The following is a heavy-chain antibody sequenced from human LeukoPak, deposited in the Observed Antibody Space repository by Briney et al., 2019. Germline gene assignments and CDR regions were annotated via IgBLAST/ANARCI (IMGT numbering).Heavy chain of an antibody. J-gene: IGHJ4*02. CDR3: ASTGFSSRRFDY. D-gene: IGHD6-13*01. CDR1: GNSFQSYW. Sequence: GESLKISCKVSGNSFQSYWIGWVRQMPGKGLEFMGLVFIGDSDTRYSPSFHGQVTISVGKSISTAYLQWSSLKASDSAMYYCASTGFSSRRFDYWGQGTPVIVST. CDR2: VFIGDSDT. V-gene: IGHV5-51*01.